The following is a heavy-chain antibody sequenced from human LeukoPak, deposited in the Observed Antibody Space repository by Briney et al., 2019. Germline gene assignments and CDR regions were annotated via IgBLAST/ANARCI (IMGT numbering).Heavy chain of an antibody. D-gene: IGHD6-19*01. J-gene: IGHJ4*02. CDR3: ATGYSSDFYFFDY. CDR1: VFTVSNNY. V-gene: IGHV3-53*01. Sequence: GGSLRLSCAASVFTVSNNYMSWVRQAPGKGLEWVSVIYSGGNTYYADSVKGRFTISRDNSKNTVYLQMNSLRAEDTAVYYCATGYSSDFYFFDYWGQGTLVTVSS. CDR2: IYSGGNT.